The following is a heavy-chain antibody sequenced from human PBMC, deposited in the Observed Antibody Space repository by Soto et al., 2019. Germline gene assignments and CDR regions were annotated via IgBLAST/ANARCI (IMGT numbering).Heavy chain of an antibody. CDR1: GGTFSSYA. V-gene: IGHV1-69*12. J-gene: IGHJ6*02. Sequence: QVQLVQSGAEVKKPGSSVKVSCKASGGTFSSYAISWVRQAPGQGLEWMGGIIPIFGTANYAQKFQGRVTIAAHESXNTAYMELSSLRSEDTAVYYCASSVAKYYYYGMDVWGQGTTVTVSS. D-gene: IGHD5-12*01. CDR3: ASSVAKYYYYGMDV. CDR2: IIPIFGTA.